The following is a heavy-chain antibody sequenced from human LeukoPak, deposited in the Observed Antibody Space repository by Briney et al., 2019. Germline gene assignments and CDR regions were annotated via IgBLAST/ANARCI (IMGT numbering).Heavy chain of an antibody. CDR2: FSRGGSDI. V-gene: IGHV3-48*03. CDR3: ARGQLIRLESFFDL. J-gene: IGHJ4*02. D-gene: IGHD1-1*01. CDR1: GFTFSDHE. Sequence: GGSLRLSCAASGFTFSDHEMHWVRQAPGKGLEWVAYFSRGGSDIYYAESARGRFTISSDNAENSVVLQMNSLRVEDTAVYYCARGQLIRLESFFDLWGQGTLVTVSS.